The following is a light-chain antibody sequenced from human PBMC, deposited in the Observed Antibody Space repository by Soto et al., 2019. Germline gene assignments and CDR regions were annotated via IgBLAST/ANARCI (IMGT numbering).Light chain of an antibody. CDR2: DVS. Sequence: EIVLTQSPATLSLSPGERGTLSCRASESVTNYLAWYQQKPGQAPRPLVYDVSNRATGTPARGRGGGSGTEVTLTISNLEPEDFEVYYCQQRRDWPWTFGQGTKVDIK. CDR3: QQRRDWPWT. V-gene: IGKV3-11*01. J-gene: IGKJ1*01. CDR1: ESVTNY.